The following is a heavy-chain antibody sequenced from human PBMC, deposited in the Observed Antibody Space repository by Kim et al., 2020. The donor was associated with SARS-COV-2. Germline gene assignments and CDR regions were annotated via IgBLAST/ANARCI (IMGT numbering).Heavy chain of an antibody. CDR1: GYTFTSYD. Sequence: ASVKVSCKASGYTFTSYDMHWVRQAPGQGLEWMGIINPSGGSTSYAQKFQGRVTMTRDTSTSTVYMELSSLRSADTAVYYCAKDSGGGNSFDYLGQGTLGTLSS. CDR2: INPSGGST. V-gene: IGHV1-46*01. CDR3: AKDSGGGNSFDY. J-gene: IGHJ4*02. D-gene: IGHD2-21*02.